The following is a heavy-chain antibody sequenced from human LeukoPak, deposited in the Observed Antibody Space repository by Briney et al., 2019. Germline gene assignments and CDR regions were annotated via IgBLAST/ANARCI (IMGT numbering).Heavy chain of an antibody. CDR3: ARDLSAYCGGDCYYYYYYYMDV. CDR2: IKQDGSEK. J-gene: IGHJ6*03. V-gene: IGHV3-7*01. Sequence: GGSLRLSCAASGFTFSSYWMSWVRQAPGKGLEWVANIKQDGSEKYYVDSEKGRFTISRDNAKNSLYLQMNSLRAEDTAVYYCARDLSAYCGGDCYYYYYYYMDVWGKGTTVTVSS. D-gene: IGHD2-21*01. CDR1: GFTFSSYW.